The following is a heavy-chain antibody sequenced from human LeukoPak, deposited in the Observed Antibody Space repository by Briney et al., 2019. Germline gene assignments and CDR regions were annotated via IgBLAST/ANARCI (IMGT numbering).Heavy chain of an antibody. D-gene: IGHD2/OR15-2a*01. CDR1: GFTFGSYG. V-gene: IGHV3-33*01. CDR3: ARAGVVLQPVYYFDY. J-gene: IGHJ4*02. Sequence: PGRSLRLSCAASGFTFGSYGMHWVRQAPGKGLEWVAVIWYDGSNKYYADSVKGRFTISRDNSKNTLYLQMNSLRAEDTAVYYCARAGVVLQPVYYFDYWGQGTLVTVSS. CDR2: IWYDGSNK.